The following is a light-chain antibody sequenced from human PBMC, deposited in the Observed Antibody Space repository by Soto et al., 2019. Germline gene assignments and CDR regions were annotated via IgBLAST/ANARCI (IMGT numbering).Light chain of an antibody. V-gene: IGLV1-51*02. CDR3: GTWDSSLSLWV. Sequence: QSVLTQPPSLSAAPGQKVTISCSGSNSNIGNNYVSWYQQLPGTAPKLLIYESNKRPSGIPDRLSGSKSGTSATLGITGLQTGDEADYYCGTWDSSLSLWVFGGGTKVTVL. J-gene: IGLJ3*02. CDR2: ESN. CDR1: NSNIGNNY.